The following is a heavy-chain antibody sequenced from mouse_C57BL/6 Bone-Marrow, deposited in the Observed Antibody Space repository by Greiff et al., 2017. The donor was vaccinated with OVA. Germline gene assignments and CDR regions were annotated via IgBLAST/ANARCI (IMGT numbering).Heavy chain of an antibody. V-gene: IGHV1-54*01. CDR2: INPGSGGT. CDR1: GYAFTNYL. Sequence: LEESGAELVRPGTSVKVSCKASGYAFTNYLIEWVKQRPGQGLEWIGVINPGSGGTNYNEKFKGKATLTADQSSSTAYMQLSSLTSEDSAVYFCARRYYDYPFAYWGQGTLVTVSA. D-gene: IGHD2-4*01. J-gene: IGHJ3*01. CDR3: ARRYYDYPFAY.